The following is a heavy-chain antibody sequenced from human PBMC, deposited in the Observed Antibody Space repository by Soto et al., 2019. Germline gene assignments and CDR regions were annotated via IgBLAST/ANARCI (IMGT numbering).Heavy chain of an antibody. Sequence: QVQLKEPGPELGNLSETLSLPGTASGASIIVYSWGWIRQPPGQRLEWIGYIYYSGSTNYTPPLKSRVTISVDTSKNQFSLELRSVTAADTAVYYCARDSVGSGYDWGQGTLVTVSS. J-gene: IGHJ4*02. V-gene: IGHV4-59*01. D-gene: IGHD5-12*01. CDR3: ARDSVGSGYD. CDR2: IYYSGST. CDR1: GASIIVYS.